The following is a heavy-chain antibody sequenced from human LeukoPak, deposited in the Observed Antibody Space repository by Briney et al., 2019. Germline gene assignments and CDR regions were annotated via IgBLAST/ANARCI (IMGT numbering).Heavy chain of an antibody. CDR1: GYTFTSYG. CDR3: AREDRPANRDGNDY. V-gene: IGHV1-18*01. Sequence: ASVKVSCKASGYTFTSYGISWVRQAPGQGLEWMGWISAYNGNTNYAQKLQGRVTMTTDTSTSTAYMELRSLRSDDTAVYYCAREDRPANRDGNDYWGQGTLVTVSS. D-gene: IGHD2-2*01. CDR2: ISAYNGNT. J-gene: IGHJ4*02.